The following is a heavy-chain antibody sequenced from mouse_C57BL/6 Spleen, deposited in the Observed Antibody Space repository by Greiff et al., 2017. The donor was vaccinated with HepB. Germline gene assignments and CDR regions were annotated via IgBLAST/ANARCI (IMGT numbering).Heavy chain of an antibody. Sequence: EVQVVVSGGGLVQPGGSLKLSCAASGFTFSDYGMHWVRQAPEKGLEWVAYISRGSSTIYYGDTVKCRFTISRDNAKNTLFLQMTSLRSEDTAMYYCATGDEGFAYWGQGTLVTVSA. J-gene: IGHJ3*01. CDR2: ISRGSSTI. CDR1: GFTFSDYG. V-gene: IGHV5-17*01. D-gene: IGHD3-3*01. CDR3: ATGDEGFAY.